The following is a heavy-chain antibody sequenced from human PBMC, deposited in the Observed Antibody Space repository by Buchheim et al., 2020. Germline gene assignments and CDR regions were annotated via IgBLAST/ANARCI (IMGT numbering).Heavy chain of an antibody. D-gene: IGHD3-16*01. CDR3: AKDRTGGWNRGMGEY. CDR1: RFTFSSYG. V-gene: IGHV3-30*18. CDR2: ISYDGSYK. Sequence: QVLLVESGGGVVQPGRSLRLSCATSRFTFSSYGMHWVRQAPGKGLEWVAVISYDGSYKSYADSVKGRFTISRDNSKNTLFLQMNSLRDEDTAVYYCAKDRTGGWNRGMGEYWGQGTL. J-gene: IGHJ4*02.